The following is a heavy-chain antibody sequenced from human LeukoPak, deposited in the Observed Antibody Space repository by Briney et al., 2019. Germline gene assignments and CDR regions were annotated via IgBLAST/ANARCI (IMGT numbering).Heavy chain of an antibody. CDR1: GFTFSSYA. D-gene: IGHD2-2*01. V-gene: IGHV3-30*04. CDR3: ARDSCSSTSCYFEYFQH. Sequence: PGGSLRLSCAASGFTFSSYAMHWVRQAPGKGLEWAAVISYDGSNKYYADSVKGRFTISRDNSKNTLYLQMNSLRAEDTAVYYCARDSCSSTSCYFEYFQHWGQGTLVTVSS. J-gene: IGHJ1*01. CDR2: ISYDGSNK.